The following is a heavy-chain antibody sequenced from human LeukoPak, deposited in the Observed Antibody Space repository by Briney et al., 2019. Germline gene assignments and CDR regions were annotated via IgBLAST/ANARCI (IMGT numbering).Heavy chain of an antibody. CDR3: ARVYCSGGSCYVGEGSFDY. CDR2: IYLSGNT. V-gene: IGHV4-4*02. Sequence: SGTLSLTFALSSGSISSSNWWSWVRQPPGKGLEWDGEIYLSGNTNYNPSLKSRVTISVDKSRNQFSLKLISVTAADTAVYYCARVYCSGGSCYVGEGSFDYWGQGTLVTVSS. D-gene: IGHD2-15*01. CDR1: SGSISSSNW. J-gene: IGHJ4*02.